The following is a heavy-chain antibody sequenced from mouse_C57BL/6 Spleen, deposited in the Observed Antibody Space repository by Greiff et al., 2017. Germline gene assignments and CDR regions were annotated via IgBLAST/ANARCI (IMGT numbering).Heavy chain of an antibody. CDR3: ARSGGLYSNFGGFAY. V-gene: IGHV1-69*01. D-gene: IGHD2-5*01. Sequence: VQLQQPGAELVMPGASVKLSCKASGYTFTSYWMHWVKQRPGQGLEWIGEIDPSDSYTNYNQKFKGKSTLTVDKSSSTAYMQLSSLTSEDSAVYYCARSGGLYSNFGGFAYWGQGTLVTVSA. CDR1: GYTFTSYW. J-gene: IGHJ3*01. CDR2: IDPSDSYT.